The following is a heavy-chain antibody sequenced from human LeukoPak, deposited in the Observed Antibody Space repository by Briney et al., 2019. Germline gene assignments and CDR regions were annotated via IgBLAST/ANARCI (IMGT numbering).Heavy chain of an antibody. J-gene: IGHJ4*02. V-gene: IGHV3-23*01. CDR2: IIGSSGAT. D-gene: IGHD5-12*01. CDR3: AKGGYDYVEIGYFDY. Sequence: GSLSLSCAASGFTFSNYAMNWVRPAPGKGLEWVSLIIGSSGATFYADSVKGRFTISRDHSKNTLYLQMNSLRAEDTAVYYCAKGGYDYVEIGYFDYWGQGTLVTVSS. CDR1: GFTFSNYA.